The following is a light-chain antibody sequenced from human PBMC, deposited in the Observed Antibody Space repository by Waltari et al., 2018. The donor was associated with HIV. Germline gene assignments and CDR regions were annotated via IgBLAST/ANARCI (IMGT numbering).Light chain of an antibody. CDR1: SSDIGNYNY. J-gene: IGLJ2*01. CDR2: EVS. CDR3: SSYSGTNNVV. V-gene: IGLV2-8*01. Sequence: QSALTQPPSASGSPGQSVTISCTGTSSDIGNYNYVSWYQQHPGKAPKLMISEVSNRPSGVPDRFSGSKSGNTASLTVSGLQAEDEADYYCSSYSGTNNVVFGGGTKLTVL.